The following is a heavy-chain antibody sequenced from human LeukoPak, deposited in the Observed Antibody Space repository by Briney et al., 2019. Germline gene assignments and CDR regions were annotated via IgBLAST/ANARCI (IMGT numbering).Heavy chain of an antibody. D-gene: IGHD2-8*01. CDR1: GGSISSSSYY. CDR2: IYYSGST. J-gene: IGHJ4*02. V-gene: IGHV4-39*07. Sequence: SETLSLTCTVSGGSISSSSYYWGWIRQPPGKGLEWIGSIYYSGSTYYNPSLKSRVTISVDRSKNQFSLKLSSVTAADTAVYYCARLRMVYATPTFFDYWGQGTLVTVSS. CDR3: ARLRMVYATPTFFDY.